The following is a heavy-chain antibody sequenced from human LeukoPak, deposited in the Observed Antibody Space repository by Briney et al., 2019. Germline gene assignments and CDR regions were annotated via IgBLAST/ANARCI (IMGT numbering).Heavy chain of an antibody. V-gene: IGHV3-9*01. J-gene: IGHJ4*02. CDR1: GFTFDDYA. CDR2: ISWNSGSI. CDR3: AKDGDDILTGYYFG. D-gene: IGHD3-9*01. Sequence: PGRSLRLSCAASGFTFDDYAMHWVRQAPGKGLEWVSGISWNSGSIGYADSVKGRFTISRDNAKNSLYLQMNSLRAEDTALYYCAKDGDDILTGYYFGWGQGTLVTVSS.